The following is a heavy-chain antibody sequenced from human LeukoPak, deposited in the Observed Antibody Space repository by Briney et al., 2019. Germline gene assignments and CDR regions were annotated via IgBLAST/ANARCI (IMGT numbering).Heavy chain of an antibody. CDR3: ARGGDSSRYYYYMDV. D-gene: IGHD3-22*01. CDR1: GGTFSSYA. V-gene: IGHV1-69*06. J-gene: IGHJ6*03. CDR2: IIPIFGTA. Sequence: SVKVSCKASGGTFSSYAISWVRQAPGQGLEWMGGIIPIFGTANYAQKFQGRVTITADKSTSTAYMELSSLRSEDTAVYYCARGGDSSRYYYYMDVWGKGTTVTVSS.